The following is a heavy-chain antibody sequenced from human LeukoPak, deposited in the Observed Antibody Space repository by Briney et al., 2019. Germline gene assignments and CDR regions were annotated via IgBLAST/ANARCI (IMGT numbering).Heavy chain of an antibody. CDR3: ARYRITIFGPPGWFDP. CDR1: GFTFSSYW. CDR2: INSDGSST. J-gene: IGHJ5*02. D-gene: IGHD3-3*01. V-gene: IGHV3-74*01. Sequence: GGSLRLSCAASGFTFSSYWMHWVRQAPGKGLVWVSRINSDGSSTSYADSVKGRFTSSRDNAKNTLCLQMNSLRAEDTAVYFCARYRITIFGPPGWFDPWGQGTLVTVSS.